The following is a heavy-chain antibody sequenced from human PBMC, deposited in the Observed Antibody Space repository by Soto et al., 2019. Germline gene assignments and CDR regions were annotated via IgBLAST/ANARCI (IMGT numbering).Heavy chain of an antibody. CDR3: ERDPPRYFTSSPECAGL. V-gene: IGHV1-2*02. J-gene: IGHJ4*02. D-gene: IGHD2-21*01. Sequence: ASVKVSCKASGYTFTDSHIHWVRQASGQGLEWLGWINPKTGDTNYPQKFQGRITMTRDTSMSTAYMELTNLTSDDTAVYYCERDPPRYFTSSPECAGLGGQGTLVTVSS. CDR2: INPKTGDT. CDR1: GYTFTDSH.